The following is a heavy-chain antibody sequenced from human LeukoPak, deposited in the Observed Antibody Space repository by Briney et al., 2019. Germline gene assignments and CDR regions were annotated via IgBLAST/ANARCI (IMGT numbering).Heavy chain of an antibody. J-gene: IGHJ5*02. D-gene: IGHD6-13*01. V-gene: IGHV4-39*01. CDR2: IYYSGST. CDR3: ARHSNIAAAGINWFDP. Sequence: PSETLSLTCTVSGGSISSSSYYWGWIRQPPGKGLEWIGSIYYSGSTYYNPSLKSRVTISVDTSKNQFSLKLSSVTAADTAVYYCARHSNIAAAGINWFDPWGQGTLVTVSS. CDR1: GGSISSSSYY.